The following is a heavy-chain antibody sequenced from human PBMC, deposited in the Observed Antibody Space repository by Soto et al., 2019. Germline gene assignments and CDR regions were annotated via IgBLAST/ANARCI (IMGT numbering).Heavy chain of an antibody. D-gene: IGHD4-17*01. CDR2: IKQDGSEK. CDR1: GFTFSSYW. CDR3: ARVAKTTVTTEWFDP. J-gene: IGHJ5*02. V-gene: IGHV3-7*01. Sequence: GGSLRLSCAASGFTFSSYWMSWVRQAPGKGLEWVANIKQDGSEKYYVDSVKGRFTISRDNAKNSLYLQMNSLRAEDTAVYYCARVAKTTVTTEWFDPWGQGTLVTVSS.